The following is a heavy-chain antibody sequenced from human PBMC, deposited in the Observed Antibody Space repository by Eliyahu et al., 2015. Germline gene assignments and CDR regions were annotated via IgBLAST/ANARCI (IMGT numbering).Heavy chain of an antibody. D-gene: IGHD2-8*02. Sequence: QVQLVQSGAEVKKPGASVKVSCKASGYTFTSXXINWVRQATGQGLEWMGWMNPNSGNTGYAQKFQGRVTMTRNTSISTAYMELSSLRSEDTAVYYCARGPFRKRYCTGGVCYGGWFDPWGQGTLVTVSS. J-gene: IGHJ5*02. CDR3: ARGPFRKRYCTGGVCYGGWFDP. CDR1: GYTFTSXX. CDR2: MNPNSGNT. V-gene: IGHV1-8*01.